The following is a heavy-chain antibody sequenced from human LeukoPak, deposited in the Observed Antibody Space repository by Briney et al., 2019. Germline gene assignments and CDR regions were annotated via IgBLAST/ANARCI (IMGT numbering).Heavy chain of an antibody. V-gene: IGHV3-30*18. D-gene: IGHD6-13*01. CDR3: AKAASSSWPSYYYGMDV. Sequence: GGSLRLSCAASGFTFSSYGMHWVRQAPGKGLEWVAVISYDGSNKYYADSVKGRFTISRDNSKNTLYLQMNSLRAEDTAVYYCAKAASSSWPSYYYGMDVWGQGTTVTVSS. CDR2: ISYDGSNK. J-gene: IGHJ6*02. CDR1: GFTFSSYG.